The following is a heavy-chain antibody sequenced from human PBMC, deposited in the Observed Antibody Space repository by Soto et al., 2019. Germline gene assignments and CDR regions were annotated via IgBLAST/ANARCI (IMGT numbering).Heavy chain of an antibody. Sequence: ASVKVSCKASGYTFTSYGISWVRQAPGQGLEWMGWISAYNGNTNYAQKLQGRVTMTTDTSTSTAYMELRSLRSDDTAVYYCARDGSGYDSVYYFDYWGQGALVTVSS. J-gene: IGHJ4*02. D-gene: IGHD5-12*01. V-gene: IGHV1-18*01. CDR3: ARDGSGYDSVYYFDY. CDR1: GYTFTSYG. CDR2: ISAYNGNT.